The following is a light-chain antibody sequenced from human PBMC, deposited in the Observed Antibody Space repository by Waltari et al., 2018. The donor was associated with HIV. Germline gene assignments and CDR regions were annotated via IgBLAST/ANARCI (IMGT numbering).Light chain of an antibody. CDR2: RDK. CDR1: ALPTQY. V-gene: IGLV3-25*03. CDR3: QSADSTGTYWV. J-gene: IGLJ3*02. Sequence: SYELTQPPSASVSPGQTARISCSGDALPTQYVFWYQQRPGQAPVPVIYRDKERPSGIPDRFSGSSAGTTVTLTISGVQAEDEADYYCQSADSTGTYWVFGGGTKLTVL.